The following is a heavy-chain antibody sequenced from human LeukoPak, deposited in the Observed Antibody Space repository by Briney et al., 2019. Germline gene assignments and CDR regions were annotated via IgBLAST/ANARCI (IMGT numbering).Heavy chain of an antibody. CDR2: IWFDGSNK. J-gene: IGHJ4*02. Sequence: PGRSLRLSCAASGFTFSSYGMHWVRQAPGKGLEWVAVIWFDGSNKYYADSVKGRFTISRDNSKNTLYLQMNSLRAEDTAVYYCAKRGYYYDSSGYYSRTYFDYWGQGTLVIVSS. CDR3: AKRGYYYDSSGYYSRTYFDY. CDR1: GFTFSSYG. D-gene: IGHD3-22*01. V-gene: IGHV3-33*06.